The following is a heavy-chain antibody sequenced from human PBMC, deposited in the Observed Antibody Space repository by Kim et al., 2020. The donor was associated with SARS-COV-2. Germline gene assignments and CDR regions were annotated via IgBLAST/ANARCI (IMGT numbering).Heavy chain of an antibody. V-gene: IGHV4-4*07. J-gene: IGHJ5*02. D-gene: IGHD3-10*01. CDR3: ARDIIRGVYWFDL. Sequence: SNPSLKSRVTMSVDTSKNQVSLNLSSVTAADTAVYYCARDIIRGVYWFDLWGQGTLVTVSS.